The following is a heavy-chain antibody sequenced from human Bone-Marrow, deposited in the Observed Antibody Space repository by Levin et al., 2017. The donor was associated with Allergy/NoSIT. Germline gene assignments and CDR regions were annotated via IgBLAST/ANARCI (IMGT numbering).Heavy chain of an antibody. J-gene: IGHJ4*02. CDR3: AREADPYYYDSSGYLDY. D-gene: IGHD3-22*01. CDR1: GFTFSSYA. V-gene: IGHV3-30-3*01. Sequence: GGSLRLSCAASGFTFSSYAMHWVRQAPGKGLEWVAVISYDGSNKYYADSVKGRFTISRDNSKNTLYLQMNSLRAEDTAVYYCAREADPYYYDSSGYLDYWGQGTLVTVSS. CDR2: ISYDGSNK.